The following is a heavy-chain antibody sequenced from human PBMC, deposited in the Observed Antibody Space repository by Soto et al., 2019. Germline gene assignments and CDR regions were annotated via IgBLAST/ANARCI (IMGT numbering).Heavy chain of an antibody. J-gene: IGHJ6*03. V-gene: IGHV3-48*01. D-gene: IGHD3-10*01. CDR2: ISSSSSTI. CDR1: GFTWSSYA. Sequence: GGSLRLSCAASGFTWSSYAMNWVRQAPGMGLEWVSKISSSSSTIYYADSVKGRFTISRDNAKNSLYLQMNSLRAEDTAVYYCASMKGSGINYYYMDVWGKGTTVTVSS. CDR3: ASMKGSGINYYYMDV.